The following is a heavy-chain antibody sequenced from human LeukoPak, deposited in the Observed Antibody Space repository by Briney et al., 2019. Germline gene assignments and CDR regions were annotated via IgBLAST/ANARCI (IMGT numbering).Heavy chain of an antibody. Sequence: PSETLSLTCTVSGGSISSYYWSWIRQPPGKGLEWIGYIYYSGSTNYNPSLKSRVTISVDTSKNQFSLKLSSVTAADTAVYYCARDYGDYGNWFDPWGQGILVTVSS. CDR1: GGSISSYY. J-gene: IGHJ5*02. CDR2: IYYSGST. CDR3: ARDYGDYGNWFDP. V-gene: IGHV4-59*01. D-gene: IGHD4-17*01.